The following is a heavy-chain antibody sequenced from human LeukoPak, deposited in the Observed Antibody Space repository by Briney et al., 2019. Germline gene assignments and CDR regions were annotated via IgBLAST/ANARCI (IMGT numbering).Heavy chain of an antibody. D-gene: IGHD3-10*01. CDR3: ARELGYGSGSYCDY. CDR1: GYSFTSYW. V-gene: IGHV1-18*04. CDR2: ISAYNGNT. Sequence: GESLKISCKGSGYSFTSYWIGWVRQAPGQGLEWMGWISAYNGNTNYAQKLQGRVSMTRDTATSTADLELRSLRSDDTAVYYCARELGYGSGSYCDYWGQGTLVTVSS. J-gene: IGHJ4*02.